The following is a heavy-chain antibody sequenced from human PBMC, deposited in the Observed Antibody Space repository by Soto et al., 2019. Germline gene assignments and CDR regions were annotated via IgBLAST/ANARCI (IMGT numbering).Heavy chain of an antibody. J-gene: IGHJ3*02. CDR1: GYSFSTSW. V-gene: IGHV5-51*01. Sequence: GESLKISCRGSGYSFSTSWIGWVRQVPGKGLEWMAFIYPLDSRARYSPSFQGQVTISADKSISTAYLQWSSLKASDTAMYYCATSYSSGWRDGFDIWGQGTMVTVSS. D-gene: IGHD6-19*01. CDR2: IYPLDSRA. CDR3: ATSYSSGWRDGFDI.